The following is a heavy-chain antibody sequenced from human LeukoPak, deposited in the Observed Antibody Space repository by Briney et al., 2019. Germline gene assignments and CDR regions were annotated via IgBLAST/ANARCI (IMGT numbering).Heavy chain of an antibody. Sequence: PGGSLRLSCAASGFTVSSHFMSWVRQAPGKGLEWVSVIYSGGMAYYADSVKGRFTISRDNSKNTLSLQMNSLRADDTALYYCAKGHVDTAMALFDYWGQGTLVTVSS. V-gene: IGHV3-53*01. J-gene: IGHJ4*02. CDR3: AKGHVDTAMALFDY. CDR1: GFTVSSHF. CDR2: IYSGGMA. D-gene: IGHD5-18*01.